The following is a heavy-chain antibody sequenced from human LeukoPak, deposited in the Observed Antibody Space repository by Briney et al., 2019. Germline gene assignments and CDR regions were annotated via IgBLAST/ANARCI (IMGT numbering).Heavy chain of an antibody. Sequence: QPGGSLRLSCAASGFTFSSYGMHWVRQAPGKGLEWVAFIRYDGSNKYYADSVKGRFTISRDNSKNTLYLQMNSPRAEDTAVYYCAKTEGIAAAGTIDYWGQGTLVTVS. CDR1: GFTFSSYG. D-gene: IGHD6-13*01. CDR3: AKTEGIAAAGTIDY. CDR2: IRYDGSNK. V-gene: IGHV3-30*02. J-gene: IGHJ4*02.